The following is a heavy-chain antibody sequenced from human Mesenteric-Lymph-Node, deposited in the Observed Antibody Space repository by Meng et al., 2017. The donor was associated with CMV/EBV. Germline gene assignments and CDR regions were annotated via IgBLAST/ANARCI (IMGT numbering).Heavy chain of an antibody. J-gene: IGHJ5*02. V-gene: IGHV3-73*01. D-gene: IGHD3-22*01. CDR1: GFTFSGSA. CDR3: TRRSTDDSSGYFS. CDR2: IRNKANSYAT. Sequence: GGSLRLSCAASGFTFSGSAMHWVRQASGKGLEWVGRIRNKANSYATAYAASVKGRFTISRDDSRNTAYLQMNSLKTEDTAVYYCTRRSTDDSSGYFSWGQGTLVTVSS.